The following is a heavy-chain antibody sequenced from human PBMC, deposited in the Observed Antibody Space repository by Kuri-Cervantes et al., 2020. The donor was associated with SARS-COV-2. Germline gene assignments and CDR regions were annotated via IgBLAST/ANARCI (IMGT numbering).Heavy chain of an antibody. D-gene: IGHD6-13*01. CDR3: AREADIAAAERYYYYYYGMDV. CDR2: ISFDGTKK. J-gene: IGHJ6*02. CDR1: GFPFDTYG. V-gene: IGHV3-30*03. Sequence: GESLKISCAASGFPFDTYGIHWVRQAPGKGLEWVAVISFDGTKKYYADSVKGRFTISRDNSKNTLYLQMNSLRAEDTAVYYCAREADIAAAERYYYYYYGMDVWGQGTTVTVSS.